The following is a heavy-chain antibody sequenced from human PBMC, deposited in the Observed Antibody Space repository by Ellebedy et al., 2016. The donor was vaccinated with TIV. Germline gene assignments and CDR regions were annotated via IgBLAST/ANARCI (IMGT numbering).Heavy chain of an antibody. D-gene: IGHD2-21*02. CDR1: GDTFTTYG. CDR2: IRVYNGDS. J-gene: IGHJ6*02. V-gene: IGHV1-18*01. CDR3: AAAYCGGDCYGTYYYHYGMDV. Sequence: ASVKVSXXASGDTFTTYGISWVRQAPGQGLEWMGWIRVYNGDSNYAQKLQSRVSLTTDTSTSTAYMELRSLGSDDTAVYYCAAAYCGGDCYGTYYYHYGMDVWGHGTTVTVSS.